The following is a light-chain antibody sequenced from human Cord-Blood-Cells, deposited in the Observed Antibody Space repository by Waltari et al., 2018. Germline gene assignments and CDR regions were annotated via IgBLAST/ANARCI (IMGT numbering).Light chain of an antibody. CDR1: SSDVGGYNY. CDR3: CSYAGSYTLV. J-gene: IGLJ2*01. Sequence: QSALTQPRSVSGSPGQSVTISCTGTSSDVGGYNYVSWYQQHPGKAPNLMIYDVSKRPSGVPDRFSGSKSGNTASLTISVLQAEDEADYYCCSYAGSYTLVFGGGTKLTVL. CDR2: DVS. V-gene: IGLV2-11*01.